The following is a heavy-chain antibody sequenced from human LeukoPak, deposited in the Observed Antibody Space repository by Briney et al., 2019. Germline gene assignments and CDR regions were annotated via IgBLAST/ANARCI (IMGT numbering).Heavy chain of an antibody. CDR1: GGSITSSSNY. CDR2: IHYSGST. Sequence: SETLSLTCTVSGGSITSSSNYWGWVRQPPGKGLEWIGTIHYSGSTYYNPSLKSRLTILVDTSQSQYSLKLSSVTAADTAVYYCARDGVRAAAGTPPYGMDVWGQGTTVTVSS. CDR3: ARDGVRAAAGTPPYGMDV. V-gene: IGHV4-39*02. J-gene: IGHJ6*02. D-gene: IGHD6-13*01.